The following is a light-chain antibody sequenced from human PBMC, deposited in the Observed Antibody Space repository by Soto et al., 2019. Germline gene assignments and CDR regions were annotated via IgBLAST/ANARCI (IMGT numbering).Light chain of an antibody. J-gene: IGKJ1*01. V-gene: IGKV1-39*01. CDR1: QSISNY. CDR3: QQSYSTPRT. Sequence: IQMTQSPSSLSTSVGDRVAITCRASQSISNYLNLYQQKPRKAPKLLIYDASSLESGVPSRFSGSGSGTDFTLTISSLQPEDFATYYFQQSYSTPRTFCQGTKVDTK. CDR2: DAS.